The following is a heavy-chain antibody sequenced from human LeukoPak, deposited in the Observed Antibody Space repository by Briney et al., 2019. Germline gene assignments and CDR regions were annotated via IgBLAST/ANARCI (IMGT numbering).Heavy chain of an antibody. V-gene: IGHV1-3*01. Sequence: ASVKVSCKASGYTFTSYGMQWVRQAPGQRLEWMGWINAGNGNTKYSQNFQGRVTITRDTSASTAYMELSSLRSENTAVYYCARDDSYVVYWGQGTLVTVSS. CDR2: INAGNGNT. CDR1: GYTFTSYG. CDR3: ARDDSYVVY. D-gene: IGHD3-16*01. J-gene: IGHJ4*02.